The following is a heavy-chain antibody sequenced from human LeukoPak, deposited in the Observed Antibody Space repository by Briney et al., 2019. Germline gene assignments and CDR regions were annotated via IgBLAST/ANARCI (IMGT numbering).Heavy chain of an antibody. D-gene: IGHD2-2*01. CDR1: GYTFTGYY. Sequence: ASVKVSCKASGYTFTGYYMHWVRQAPGQGLEWMGRINPNSGGTNYAQKFQGRVTMTRDTSISTAYMELSRLRSDDTAVYYCARHRGYCSSTSCYAGLNWFDPWGQGTLVTVSS. CDR2: INPNSGGT. CDR3: ARHRGYCSSTSCYAGLNWFDP. J-gene: IGHJ5*02. V-gene: IGHV1-2*06.